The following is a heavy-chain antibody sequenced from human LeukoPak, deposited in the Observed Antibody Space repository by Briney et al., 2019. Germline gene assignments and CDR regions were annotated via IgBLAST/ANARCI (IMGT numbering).Heavy chain of an antibody. CDR2: ISYDGCNK. D-gene: IGHD5-18*01. CDR1: GFTFSNAW. J-gene: IGHJ3*02. CDR3: ARGSTVRRGYSYGGGLYAFDI. Sequence: GGSLRLSCAASGFTFSNAWMSWVRQAPGKGLEWVAVISYDGCNKYYADSVKGRFTISRDNSKNTLYLQMNSLRAEDTAVYYCARGSTVRRGYSYGGGLYAFDIWGQGTMVTVSS. V-gene: IGHV3-30-3*01.